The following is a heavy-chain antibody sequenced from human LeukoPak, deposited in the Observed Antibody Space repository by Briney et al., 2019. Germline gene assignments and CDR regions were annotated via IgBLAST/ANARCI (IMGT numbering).Heavy chain of an antibody. Sequence: GGSLRLSCAASGFTFSSYAMSWVRQAPGKGLEWVSAISGSGGSTYYADSVKGRFAISRDNSKNTLYPQMNSLRAEDTAVYYCATPFIYYDSSGYLWGQGTMVTVSS. D-gene: IGHD3-22*01. V-gene: IGHV3-23*01. CDR1: GFTFSSYA. J-gene: IGHJ3*01. CDR3: ATPFIYYDSSGYL. CDR2: ISGSGGST.